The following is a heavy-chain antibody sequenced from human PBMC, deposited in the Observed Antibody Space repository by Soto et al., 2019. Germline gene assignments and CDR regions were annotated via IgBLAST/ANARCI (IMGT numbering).Heavy chain of an antibody. J-gene: IGHJ4*02. V-gene: IGHV3-33*01. D-gene: IGHD1-1*01. Sequence: GGSLRLSCAASGFTFSSYGMHWVRQAPGKGLEWVAVIWYDGSNKYYADSVKGRFTISRDNSKNTLYLQMNTLRDEDTAVYYCARDRRNAELDYWGQGTLVTVSS. CDR1: GFTFSSYG. CDR2: IWYDGSNK. CDR3: ARDRRNAELDY.